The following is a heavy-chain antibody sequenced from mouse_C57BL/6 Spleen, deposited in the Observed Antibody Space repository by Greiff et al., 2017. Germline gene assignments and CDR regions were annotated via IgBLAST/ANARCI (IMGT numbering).Heavy chain of an antibody. CDR2: IYPGSGNT. D-gene: IGHD1-3*01. Sequence: QVQLQQSGAELVRPGASVKLSCKASGYIFTDYYINWVKQRPGQGLEWIARIYPGSGNTYYNEKFKGKATLTAEKSSSTAYMQLSSLTSEDSAVYFCARWDNYVVFDYWGQGTTLTVSS. V-gene: IGHV1-76*01. CDR1: GYIFTDYY. CDR3: ARWDNYVVFDY. J-gene: IGHJ2*01.